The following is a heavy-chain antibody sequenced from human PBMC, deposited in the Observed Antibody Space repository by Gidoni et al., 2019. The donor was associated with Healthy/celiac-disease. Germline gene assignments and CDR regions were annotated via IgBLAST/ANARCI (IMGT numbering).Heavy chain of an antibody. CDR3: ARANGVPTPGWFDP. D-gene: IGHD2-8*01. CDR2: IYHSGST. V-gene: IGHV4-30-2*01. Sequence: QLQLQESGSGLVKPSQTLSLTCAVSGGSISSGGYSWSWIRQPPGKGLEWIGYIYHSGSTYYNPSLKSRVTISVDRSKNQFSLKLSSVTAADTAVYYCARANGVPTPGWFDPWGQGTLVTVSS. J-gene: IGHJ5*02. CDR1: GGSISSGGYS.